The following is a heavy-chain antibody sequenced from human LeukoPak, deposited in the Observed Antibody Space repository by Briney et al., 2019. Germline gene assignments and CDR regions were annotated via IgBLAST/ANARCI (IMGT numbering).Heavy chain of an antibody. J-gene: IGHJ5*02. CDR2: IRYDGSNK. D-gene: IGHD3-10*01. Sequence: GGSLRLSCGASGFTFSSYGMHWVRQAPGKGLEWVAFIRYDGSNKYYADSVKGRFTISKDTSKNTLYLQMNSLRAEDTAVYFCAKDLMRDRWFGESWGQGTLVTVSS. CDR1: GFTFSSYG. CDR3: AKDLMRDRWFGES. V-gene: IGHV3-30*02.